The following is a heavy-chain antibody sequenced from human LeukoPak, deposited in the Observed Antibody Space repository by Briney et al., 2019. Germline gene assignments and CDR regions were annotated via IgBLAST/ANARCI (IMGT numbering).Heavy chain of an antibody. CDR1: GFTFSSYA. Sequence: PGGSLRLSCAASGFTFSSYAMHWVRQAPGKGLEWVAVISYDGSNKYYADSVKGRFTISRDNSKNTLYLQMNSLRAEDTAVYYCASPPPYGDYSFDYWGQGTLVTVSS. V-gene: IGHV3-30*04. J-gene: IGHJ4*02. CDR3: ASPPPYGDYSFDY. D-gene: IGHD4-17*01. CDR2: ISYDGSNK.